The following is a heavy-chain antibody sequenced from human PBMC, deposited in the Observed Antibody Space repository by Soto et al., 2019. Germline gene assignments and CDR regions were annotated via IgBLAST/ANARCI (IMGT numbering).Heavy chain of an antibody. CDR1: GFTFDDYA. Sequence: EVQLVESGGGLVQPGRSLRLSCAASGFTFDDYAMHWVRQAPGKGLEWVSGISWNSGSICYADSVKGRFTISRDNAKNSLNLQLMRLKAEDTALYDCEKEVVVVEDGGGYSMDVWGQGTTVTVSS. CDR2: ISWNSGSI. CDR3: EKEVVVVEDGGGYSMDV. J-gene: IGHJ6*02. D-gene: IGHD2-15*01. V-gene: IGHV3-9*01.